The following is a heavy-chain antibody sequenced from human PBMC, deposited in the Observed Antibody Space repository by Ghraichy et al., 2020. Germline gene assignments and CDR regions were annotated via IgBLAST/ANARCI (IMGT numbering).Heavy chain of an antibody. J-gene: IGHJ4*02. D-gene: IGHD3-22*01. CDR1: GGSFSGYY. CDR2: INHSGST. V-gene: IGHV4-34*01. Sequence: SETLSLTCAVYGGSFSGYYWSWIRQPPGKGLEWIGEINHSGSTNYNPSLKSRVTISVDTSKNQFSLKLSSVTAADTAVYYCARGLPDYYDSSDYFDYWGQGTLVTVSS. CDR3: ARGLPDYYDSSDYFDY.